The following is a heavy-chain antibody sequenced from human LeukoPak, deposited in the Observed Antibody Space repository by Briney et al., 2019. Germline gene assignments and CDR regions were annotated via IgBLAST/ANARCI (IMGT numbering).Heavy chain of an antibody. CDR3: ARRGKGITTFDSGRLERYSYYYMDV. CDR2: IIPGDSVP. D-gene: IGHD3-16*01. J-gene: IGHJ6*03. V-gene: IGHV5-51*01. CDR1: DSTFPPSW. Sequence: GGPLKISVRGFDSTFPPSWIAWGGRRPGKARDGRGIIIPGDSVPNYGPSFQGQVTISADKSISTAYLQWGSLKASDTAMYYCARRGKGITTFDSGRLERYSYYYMDVWGKGTTVTVSS.